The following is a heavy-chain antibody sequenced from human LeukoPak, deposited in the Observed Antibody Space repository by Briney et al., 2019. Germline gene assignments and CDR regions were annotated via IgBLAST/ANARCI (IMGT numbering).Heavy chain of an antibody. D-gene: IGHD2-8*01. Sequence: SETLSLTCTVSGGSVSSGSYYWSWIRQPPGKGLEWIGYIYYSGSTNYNPSLKSRVTISVDTSKNQFSLKLSSVTAADTAVYFCARVGSYYDAFDIWGQGTMVTVSS. J-gene: IGHJ3*02. V-gene: IGHV4-61*01. CDR3: ARVGSYYDAFDI. CDR1: GGSVSSGSYY. CDR2: IYYSGST.